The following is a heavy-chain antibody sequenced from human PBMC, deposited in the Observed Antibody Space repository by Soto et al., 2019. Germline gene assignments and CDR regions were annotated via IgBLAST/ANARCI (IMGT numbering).Heavy chain of an antibody. CDR2: VDPSDSYT. CDR1: GYSFTSYW. D-gene: IGHD1-26*01. V-gene: IGHV5-10-1*01. Sequence: GESLKISCKGSGYSFTSYWISWVRQMPGKGLEWVGRVDPSDSYTNYSPSFQGHVTISADKSISTAYLQWSSLKASDTAMYYCARQEGGTWFDPWGQGTLVTVSS. CDR3: ARQEGGTWFDP. J-gene: IGHJ5*02.